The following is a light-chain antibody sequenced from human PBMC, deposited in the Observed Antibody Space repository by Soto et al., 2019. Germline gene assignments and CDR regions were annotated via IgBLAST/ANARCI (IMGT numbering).Light chain of an antibody. V-gene: IGKV3-11*01. CDR2: DAS. Sequence: EIVLTQSPATLSLSPGERATLSCRASQSVGSYLAWYQQKPGQAPRLLIYDASNRATGIPARFSGSGSGTDFTLTISSLEPEDFAVYYCPQCSTHFGPGTKVDIK. CDR3: PQCSTH. J-gene: IGKJ3*01. CDR1: QSVGSY.